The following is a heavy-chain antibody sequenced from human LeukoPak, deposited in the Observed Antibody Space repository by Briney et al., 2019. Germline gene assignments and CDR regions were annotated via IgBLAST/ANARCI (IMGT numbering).Heavy chain of an antibody. V-gene: IGHV4-34*01. CDR1: GGSFSGYY. D-gene: IGHD6-13*01. Sequence: SETLSLTCAVYGGSFSGYYWSWIRQPPGKGLEWIGEINHSGSTNYNPSLKSRVTISVDTSKNQFSLKLSSVTAADTAVYYCARRPLHSTDYYYGMDVWGQGTTVTVSS. J-gene: IGHJ6*02. CDR3: ARRPLHSTDYYYGMDV. CDR2: INHSGST.